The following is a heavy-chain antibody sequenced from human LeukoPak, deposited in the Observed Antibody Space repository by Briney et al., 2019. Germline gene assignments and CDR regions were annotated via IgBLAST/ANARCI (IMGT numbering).Heavy chain of an antibody. CDR3: ARGGRGSAAVVAPRSFDI. CDR1: GFTFSNYA. CDR2: TYTGGNS. Sequence: PGGSLRLSRAASGFTFSNYAMHWVRQAPGKGLEWVSVTYTGGNSYYADSVKGRFIISRDISKNTLYLQMNSLRAEDSALYYCARGGRGSAAVVAPRSFDIWGQGTMVTVSS. V-gene: IGHV3-53*01. D-gene: IGHD3-22*01. J-gene: IGHJ3*02.